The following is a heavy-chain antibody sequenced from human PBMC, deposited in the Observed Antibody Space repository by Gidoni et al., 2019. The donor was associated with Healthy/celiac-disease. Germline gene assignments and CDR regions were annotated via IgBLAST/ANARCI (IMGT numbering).Heavy chain of an antibody. D-gene: IGHD1-26*01. CDR2: IYHSGIT. Sequence: QVQLQESGPGLVKPSETLSLTCTVSGYSISSGYYWGWIRQPQGKGLEWIGSIYHSGITYYNPSRKSRVTISVDTAKNQFSLKLSSVTAADTAVDYCAREAGSDPPRAFDYWGQGTLVTVSS. CDR1: GYSISSGYY. CDR3: AREAGSDPPRAFDY. J-gene: IGHJ4*02. V-gene: IGHV4-38-2*02.